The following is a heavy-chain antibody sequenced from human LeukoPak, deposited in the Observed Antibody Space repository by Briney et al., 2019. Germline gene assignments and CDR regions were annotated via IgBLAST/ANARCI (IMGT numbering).Heavy chain of an antibody. CDR1: GFTFSDYS. J-gene: IGHJ6*03. CDR3: TRDGSGFYYYYYMDV. Sequence: GGSLRLSCAASGFTFSDYSMNWVRQAQGKGLEWVASISTVSTYTFYAESLKGRISISRDNAKNSLILQMSSLRADDTAVYYCTRDGSGFYYYYYMDVWGKGTTVTVSS. V-gene: IGHV3-21*01. D-gene: IGHD6-25*01. CDR2: ISTVSTYT.